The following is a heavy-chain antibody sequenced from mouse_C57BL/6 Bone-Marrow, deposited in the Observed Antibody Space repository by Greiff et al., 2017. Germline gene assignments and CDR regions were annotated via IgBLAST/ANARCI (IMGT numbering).Heavy chain of an antibody. CDR1: GYTFTSYW. CDR2: IHPNSGST. J-gene: IGHJ1*03. D-gene: IGHD1-1*01. CDR3: ARGGLLYSSSPFWYFDV. Sequence: VQLQQPGAELVKPGASVKLSCKASGYTFTSYWMHWVKQRPGQGLEWIGMIHPNSGSTNYNEKFKSKATLTVDKSSSTAYMQLSSLTSEDSAVYYCARGGLLYSSSPFWYFDVWGTGTTVTVSS. V-gene: IGHV1-64*01.